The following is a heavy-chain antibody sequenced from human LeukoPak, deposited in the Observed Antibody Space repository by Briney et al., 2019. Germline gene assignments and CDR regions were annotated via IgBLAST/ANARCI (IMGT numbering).Heavy chain of an antibody. D-gene: IGHD3-22*01. CDR1: GGSVSSSSYY. Sequence: SETLSLTCTVSGGSVSSSSYYWGWIRQPPGKGLEWIGTIYYSGNTYYNPSLKSRVTISVDTSKNQFSLKLSSVTAADTAVYYCATDSSGYSGLFDYWGQGTLVTVSS. V-gene: IGHV4-39*07. CDR3: ATDSSGYSGLFDY. CDR2: IYYSGNT. J-gene: IGHJ4*02.